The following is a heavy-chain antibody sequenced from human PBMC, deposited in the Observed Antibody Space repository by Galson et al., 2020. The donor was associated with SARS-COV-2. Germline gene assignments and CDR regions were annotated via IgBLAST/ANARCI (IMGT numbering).Heavy chain of an antibody. J-gene: IGHJ4*02. D-gene: IGHD4-17*01. V-gene: IGHV3-23*01. Sequence: GESLKISCAASGFTFSSYAMSWVRQAPGKGLEWVSAIRGSGGSKYYADSVKGRFTISRDKSKNTLYLQMNSLSAEDTAVYYCAKNPEPYDYGDYFDYWGQGTLVTVSS. CDR1: GFTFSSYA. CDR2: IRGSGGSK. CDR3: AKNPEPYDYGDYFDY.